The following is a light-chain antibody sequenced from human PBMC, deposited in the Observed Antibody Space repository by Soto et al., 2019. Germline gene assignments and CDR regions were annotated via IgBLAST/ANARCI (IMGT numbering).Light chain of an antibody. CDR3: ATWDRSLSVGV. CDR1: SSNIGNNY. Sequence: QTVVTQPPSVSAAPGQKVTISCSGSSSNIGNNYVFWYQQLPGTAPKLLIYDNDNRPSGIPDRFSGSKSGTSATLGITGLQTGDEADYYCATWDRSLSVGVFGGGTKLTVL. CDR2: DND. J-gene: IGLJ2*01. V-gene: IGLV1-51*01.